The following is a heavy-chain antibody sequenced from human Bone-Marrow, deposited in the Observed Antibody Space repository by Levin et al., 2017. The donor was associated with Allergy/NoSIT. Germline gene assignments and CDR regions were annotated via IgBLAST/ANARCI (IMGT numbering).Heavy chain of an antibody. CDR1: GITVTTYA. V-gene: IGHV3-23*01. CDR2: ISGSGGKS. D-gene: IGHD3-3*01. CDR3: ARDFWSGFVPGIRSGMDV. Sequence: PGGSLRLSCVASGITVTTYAMNWVRQAPGKGLEWVSAISGSGGKSFYADSVKGRFTISRDNSKNILYLQMNSLRDEDTALYYCARDFWSGFVPGIRSGMDVWGQGTTVTVSS. J-gene: IGHJ6*02.